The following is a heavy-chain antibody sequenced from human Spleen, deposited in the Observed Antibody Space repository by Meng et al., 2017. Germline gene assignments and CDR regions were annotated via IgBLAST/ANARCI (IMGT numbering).Heavy chain of an antibody. CDR2: ISSSGSTI. V-gene: IGHV3-48*03. CDR1: GFTFSNYE. Sequence: GESLKISCAASGFTFSNYEMIWVRQAPGKGLEWVSYISSSGSTIYSADSVKGRFTISRDNAKNSLFLQMNSLRAEDTAVYYCAREIIGAASAFDIWGQGTLVTVS. CDR3: AREIIGAASAFDI. J-gene: IGHJ3*02. D-gene: IGHD2/OR15-2a*01.